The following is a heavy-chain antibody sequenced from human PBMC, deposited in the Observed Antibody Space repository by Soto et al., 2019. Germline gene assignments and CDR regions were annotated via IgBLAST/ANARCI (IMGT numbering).Heavy chain of an antibody. V-gene: IGHV1-69*01. CDR3: ARAPKGSGSYYRDY. CDR1: GGTFSSYA. J-gene: IGHJ4*02. CDR2: IIPIFGTA. D-gene: IGHD1-26*01. Sequence: QVQLVQSGAEVKKPGSSVKVSCKASGGTFSSYAISWVRQALGQGLEWMGGIIPIFGTANYAQKFQGRVTITADESTSTAYMELSSLRSEDTAVYYCARAPKGSGSYYRDYWGQGTLVTVSS.